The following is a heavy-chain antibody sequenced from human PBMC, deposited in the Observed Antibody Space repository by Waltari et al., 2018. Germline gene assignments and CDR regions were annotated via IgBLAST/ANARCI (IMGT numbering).Heavy chain of an antibody. CDR2: SRLDGNSI. J-gene: IGHJ6*02. CDR3: ASLAYCGGDCYSDNPYYSLDV. V-gene: IGHV3-74*02. CDR1: GFRFSSHW. Sequence: EVRLVESGGGLVQPGGSLTLSCAGSGFRFSSHWMHWVRYSPGKGLVWVARSRLDGNSIKYADSVKGRFTISRDNSKNTVFLQMNSVRGEYAAVYYCASLAYCGGDCYSDNPYYSLDVWGQGTTVTVSS. D-gene: IGHD2-21*02.